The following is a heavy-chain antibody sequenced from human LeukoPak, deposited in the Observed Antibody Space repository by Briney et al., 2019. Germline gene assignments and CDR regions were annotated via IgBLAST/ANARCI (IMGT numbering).Heavy chain of an antibody. CDR3: ARDKGYSSGWYEWFDP. D-gene: IGHD6-19*01. CDR2: IIPIFGTA. CDR1: GGTFSSYA. J-gene: IGHJ5*02. V-gene: IGHV1-69*05. Sequence: GASVKVSCKASGGTFSSYAISWVRQAPGQGLEWMGRIIPIFGTANYAQKFQGRVTITTDESTSTAYVELSSLRSEDTAVYYCARDKGYSSGWYEWFDPWGQGTLVTVSS.